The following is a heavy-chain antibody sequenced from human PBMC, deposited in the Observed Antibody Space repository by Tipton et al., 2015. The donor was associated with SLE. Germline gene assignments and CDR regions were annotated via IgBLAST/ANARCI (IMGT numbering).Heavy chain of an antibody. Sequence: SLRLSCVASGFTFENHWMSWVRQAPGKGLEWVADIKQDGREKFYVDSVKGRFTISRDNAKNSLYLQMNSLRAEDTAVYYCARDLERYYGSGSSYWYFDLWGRGTLVTVSS. CDR2: IKQDGREK. V-gene: IGHV3-7*01. CDR1: GFTFENHW. D-gene: IGHD3-10*01. CDR3: ARDLERYYGSGSSYWYFDL. J-gene: IGHJ2*01.